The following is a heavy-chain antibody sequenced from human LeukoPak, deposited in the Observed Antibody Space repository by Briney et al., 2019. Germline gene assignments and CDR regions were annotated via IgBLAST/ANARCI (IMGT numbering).Heavy chain of an antibody. D-gene: IGHD6-13*01. J-gene: IGHJ3*02. V-gene: IGHV4-61*01. Sequence: KPSETLSLTCTVSGGSVSSGSYYWSWIRQPPGKGLEWIGYIYYSGSTNYNPSLKSRVTISVDTSKNQFSLKLSSVTAADTAVYYCARSYSSSWYEFGAFDIWGQGTMVTVSS. CDR3: ARSYSSSWYEFGAFDI. CDR2: IYYSGST. CDR1: GGSVSSGSYY.